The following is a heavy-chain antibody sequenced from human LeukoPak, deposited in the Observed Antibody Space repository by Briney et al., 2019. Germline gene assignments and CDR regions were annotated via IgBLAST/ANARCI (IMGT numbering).Heavy chain of an antibody. V-gene: IGHV3-48*01. J-gene: IGHJ4*02. CDR2: ISSSRRTI. Sequence: PGGSLRLSCAASGFTFSSYNINWVRQAPGKGLEWVSYISSSRRTISYADSVKGRFTISRDNAKNSLYLQMNSLRAEDTAVYYCAKEGYNWNEFFFDYWGQGTLVTVSS. CDR1: GFTFSSYN. CDR3: AKEGYNWNEFFFDY. D-gene: IGHD1-20*01.